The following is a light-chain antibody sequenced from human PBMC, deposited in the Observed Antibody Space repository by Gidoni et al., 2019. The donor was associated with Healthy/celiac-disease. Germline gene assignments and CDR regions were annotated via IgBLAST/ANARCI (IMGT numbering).Light chain of an antibody. CDR3: QQYGRSPRT. CDR2: GAS. CDR1: QSVSSSY. Sequence: IVLTQSPGTLSLSPGERATLSCRASQSVSSSYLAWYQQKPGQAPRPLISGASSRATGIPDRFSGSGSGTDFTLTISRLEPEDFAVYYCQQYGRSPRTFXGXTKVXIK. V-gene: IGKV3-20*01. J-gene: IGKJ4*01.